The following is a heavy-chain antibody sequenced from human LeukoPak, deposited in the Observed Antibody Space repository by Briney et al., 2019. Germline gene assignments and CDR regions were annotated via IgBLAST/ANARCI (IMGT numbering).Heavy chain of an antibody. CDR1: GGSITTTGYY. CDR3: TRGGVVVTAVRFGY. D-gene: IGHD2-21*02. V-gene: IGHV4-39*01. J-gene: IGHJ4*02. CDR2: ISYSGTS. Sequence: SETLSLTCVVSGGSITTTGYYWGWIRQPPGKGLDWIGTISYSGTSHYSPSLNSRVTISLDTSKNQFSLKLSSVTAADTAVYYCTRGGVVVTAVRFGYWGQGTLVTVAS.